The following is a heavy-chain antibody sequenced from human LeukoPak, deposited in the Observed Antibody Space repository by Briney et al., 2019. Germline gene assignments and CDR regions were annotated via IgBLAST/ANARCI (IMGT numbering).Heavy chain of an antibody. D-gene: IGHD3-10*01. Sequence: PGGSLRLSCAASGFTFSGSAIHWVRQASGKGLEWLGRIRSKANSYATAYGASVEGRFTISRDDSKNTAYLQMNSLITEDTAVYYCAKGFRFGIKSNWFDPWGQGTLVTVSS. CDR2: IRSKANSYAT. J-gene: IGHJ5*02. CDR1: GFTFSGSA. CDR3: AKGFRFGIKSNWFDP. V-gene: IGHV3-73*01.